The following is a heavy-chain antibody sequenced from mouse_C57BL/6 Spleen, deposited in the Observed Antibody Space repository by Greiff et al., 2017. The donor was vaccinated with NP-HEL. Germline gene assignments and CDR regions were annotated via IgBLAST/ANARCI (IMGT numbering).Heavy chain of an antibody. J-gene: IGHJ2*01. Sequence: EVQLVESGPELVKPGASVKISCKASGYSFTGYYMNWVKQSPEKSLEWIGEINPSTGGTTYNQKFKAKATLTVDKSSSTAYMQLKSLTSEDSAVYYCARFTTGLYFDYWGQGTTLTVSS. V-gene: IGHV1-42*01. CDR2: INPSTGGT. D-gene: IGHD1-1*01. CDR1: GYSFTGYY. CDR3: ARFTTGLYFDY.